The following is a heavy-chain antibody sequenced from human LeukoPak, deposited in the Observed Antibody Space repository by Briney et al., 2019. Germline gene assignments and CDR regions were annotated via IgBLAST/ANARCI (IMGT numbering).Heavy chain of an antibody. Sequence: GGSLRLSCAASGFTFSSYSMNWVRQAPGKGLEWVSYISSSSSTIYYADSVKGRFTISRDNAKNSLYLQMNSLRAEDTAVYYCARDSDRGYSGYERFLPFNYWGQGTLVTVSS. CDR3: ARDSDRGYSGYERFLPFNY. CDR2: ISSSSSTI. J-gene: IGHJ4*02. D-gene: IGHD5-12*01. CDR1: GFTFSSYS. V-gene: IGHV3-48*01.